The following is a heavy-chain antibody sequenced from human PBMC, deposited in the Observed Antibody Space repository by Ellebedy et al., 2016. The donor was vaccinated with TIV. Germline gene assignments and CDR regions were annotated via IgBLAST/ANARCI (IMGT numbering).Heavy chain of an antibody. CDR3: FLRIRRGY. CDR1: GFTFTSYS. CDR2: ISGSSSTI. D-gene: IGHD2/OR15-2a*01. V-gene: IGHV3-48*02. J-gene: IGHJ4*02. Sequence: GESLKISCAASGFTFTSYSMNWVRQAPGKGLEWVSYISGSSSTIHYADSAKGRFTISRDNAKNSLYLQMNSLRDEDTAVYYCFLRIRRGYWGQGTLVTVSS.